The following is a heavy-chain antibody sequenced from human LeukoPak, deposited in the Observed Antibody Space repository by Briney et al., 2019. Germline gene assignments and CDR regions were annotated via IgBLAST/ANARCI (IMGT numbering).Heavy chain of an antibody. Sequence: ASVKVSCKASGGTFSSYAISWVRQAPGQGLEWMGWINPNSGGTNYAQKFQGRVTMTRDTSISTAYMELSRLRSDDTAVYCCARVGATDAFDIWGQGTMVTVSS. CDR1: GGTFSSYA. J-gene: IGHJ3*02. CDR2: INPNSGGT. CDR3: ARVGATDAFDI. D-gene: IGHD1-26*01. V-gene: IGHV1-2*02.